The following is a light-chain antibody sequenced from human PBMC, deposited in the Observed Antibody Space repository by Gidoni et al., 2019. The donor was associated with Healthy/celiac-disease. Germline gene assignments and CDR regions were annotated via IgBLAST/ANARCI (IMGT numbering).Light chain of an antibody. CDR2: EFS. CDR3: SSYTSSSPVV. J-gene: IGLJ2*01. CDR1: SSDVGGYNY. Sequence: QSALTQPASVSGSPGQSITISCTGTSSDVGGYNYVSWYQQHQGKAPKLMIYEFSNRPSGVSNRFSGSKSGNTASLTSSGLQAEDEADYYCSSYTSSSPVVFGGGTKLTVL. V-gene: IGLV2-14*01.